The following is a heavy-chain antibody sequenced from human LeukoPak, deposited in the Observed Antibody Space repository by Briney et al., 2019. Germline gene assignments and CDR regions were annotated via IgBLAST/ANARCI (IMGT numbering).Heavy chain of an antibody. CDR1: GFTFDDYA. D-gene: IGHD6-19*01. J-gene: IGHJ4*02. CDR3: AKAVRSSGWSTVQYYFDY. V-gene: IGHV3-9*01. CDR2: ISWNSGSI. Sequence: PGGSLRLSCAASGFTFDDYAMYWVRQAPGKGLEWVSGISWNSGSIGYADSVKGRFTISRDNAKNSLYLQMNSLRAEDTALYYCAKAVRSSGWSTVQYYFDYWGQGTLVTVSS.